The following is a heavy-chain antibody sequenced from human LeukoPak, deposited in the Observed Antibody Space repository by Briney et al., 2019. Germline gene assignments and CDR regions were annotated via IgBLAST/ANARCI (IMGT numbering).Heavy chain of an antibody. V-gene: IGHV3-30*02. J-gene: IGHJ4*02. Sequence: PGGSLRLSCAASGFTFSSYGMHCVRQAPGKGLEWVAFIRYDGSNKYYAHSVKGRLTISRNHTTNTLYLQMNSLRATQKAVYFCAKLGGDAVGYWGQGTLVTVSS. CDR3: AKLGGDAVGY. D-gene: IGHD4-17*01. CDR1: GFTFSSYG. CDR2: IRYDGSNK.